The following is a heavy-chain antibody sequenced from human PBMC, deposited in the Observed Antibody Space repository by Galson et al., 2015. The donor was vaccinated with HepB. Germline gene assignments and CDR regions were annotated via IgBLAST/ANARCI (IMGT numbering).Heavy chain of an antibody. J-gene: IGHJ4*02. CDR3: AKDEMVRGFVAGCYFNH. D-gene: IGHD3-10*01. Sequence: SLRLSCAASGFTFSDYYKSWIRQAPGKGLEWLSYISSSTTYTNYADSVKGRFTISRDNSKNTLYLQMNSLRAEDTAVYYCAKDEMVRGFVAGCYFNHWSQGTLVTASS. V-gene: IGHV3-11*06. CDR1: GFTFSDYY. CDR2: ISSSTTYT.